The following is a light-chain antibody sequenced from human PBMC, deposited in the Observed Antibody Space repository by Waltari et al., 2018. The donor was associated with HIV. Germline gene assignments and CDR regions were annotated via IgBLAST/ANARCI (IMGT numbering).Light chain of an antibody. V-gene: IGLV1-44*01. CDR3: ATWDASLSGPV. J-gene: IGLJ2*01. CDR2: GNH. Sequence: QSELTQPPSASGTPGQRVTISCSGSSSNIGSYTVNWYQQLPGTAPKLLIYGNHERPSGVPDRFSGSQSDTSASLAIGGLQSEDEADYYCATWDASLSGPVFGGGTKLTVL. CDR1: SSNIGSYT.